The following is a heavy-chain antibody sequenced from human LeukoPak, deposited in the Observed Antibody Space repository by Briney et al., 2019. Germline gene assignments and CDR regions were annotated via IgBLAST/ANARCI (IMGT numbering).Heavy chain of an antibody. D-gene: IGHD6-19*01. J-gene: IGHJ4*02. CDR1: GYTFTSYY. V-gene: IGHV1-46*01. Sequence: ASVKVSCKASGYTFTSYYMHWVRQAPGQGLEWMGIINPSGGSTSYAQKFQGRVTMTRDTSTSTAYMELRSLRSDDTAVYYCARDSSGSLGDYWGQGALVTVSS. CDR3: ARDSSGSLGDY. CDR2: INPSGGST.